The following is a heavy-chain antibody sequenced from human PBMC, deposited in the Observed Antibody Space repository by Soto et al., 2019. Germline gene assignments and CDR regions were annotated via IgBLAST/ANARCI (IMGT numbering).Heavy chain of an antibody. CDR2: IYPSDSET. CDR3: ARHGGSYDSGSYYDDY. J-gene: IGHJ4*02. V-gene: IGHV5-51*01. D-gene: IGHD3-10*01. Sequence: PGESLKISCQGSGYRFTSYWSGWVRQLPGKGLEWMGIIYPSDSETRYSPSFQGQVTISADKSISTAYLQWSSLKASDTAMYYCARHGGSYDSGSYYDDYWGQGTLVTVSS. CDR1: GYRFTSYW.